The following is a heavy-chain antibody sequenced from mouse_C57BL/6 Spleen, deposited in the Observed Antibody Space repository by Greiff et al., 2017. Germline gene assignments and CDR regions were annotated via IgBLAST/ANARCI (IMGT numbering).Heavy chain of an antibody. V-gene: IGHV14-1*01. D-gene: IGHD1-1*01. Sequence: EVQLQQSGAELVRPGASVKLSCTASGFNIKDYYMHWVKQRPEQGLEWIGRIDPEDGDSEYAPKFPGKATMTADTSSNSAYLQLRSLTSEDTAVYYCTARDHGNSYWYFDVWGTGTTVTVSS. CDR2: IDPEDGDS. CDR1: GFNIKDYY. J-gene: IGHJ1*03. CDR3: TARDHGNSYWYFDV.